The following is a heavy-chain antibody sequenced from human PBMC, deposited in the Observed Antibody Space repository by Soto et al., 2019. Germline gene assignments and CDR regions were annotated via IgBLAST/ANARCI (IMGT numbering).Heavy chain of an antibody. CDR2: MNPNSGNT. V-gene: IGHV1-8*01. D-gene: IGHD2-2*01. J-gene: IGHJ6*03. Sequence: ASVKVSCKASGYTFTSYDINWVRQATGQGHEWMGWMNPNSGNTGYAQKFQGRVTMTRNTSISTAYMELSSLRSEDTAVYYCARGVSRDIVVVPAAYYMDVWGKGTTVTVSS. CDR1: GYTFTSYD. CDR3: ARGVSRDIVVVPAAYYMDV.